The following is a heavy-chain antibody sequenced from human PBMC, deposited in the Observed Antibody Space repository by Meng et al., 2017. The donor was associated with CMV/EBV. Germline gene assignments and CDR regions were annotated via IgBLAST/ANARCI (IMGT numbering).Heavy chain of an antibody. D-gene: IGHD1-26*01. J-gene: IGHJ2*01. CDR3: AKDPAGNWYFDL. CDR2: IKGDGSHT. Sequence: GESLKISCTASGFTFSDYWMHWVRQTPGKGLLWVSRIKGDGSHTIYGDSVKGRFTISRDNAKNTLYLQMNTLRVEGTAVYYCAKDPAGNWYFDLWGRGTLVTVSS. V-gene: IGHV3-74*01. CDR1: GFTFSDYW.